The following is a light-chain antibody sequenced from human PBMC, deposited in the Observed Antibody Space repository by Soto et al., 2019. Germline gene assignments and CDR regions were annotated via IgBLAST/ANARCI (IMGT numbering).Light chain of an antibody. CDR3: QQLNTYPWT. V-gene: IGKV1-9*01. CDR1: QGISSY. CDR2: TAS. J-gene: IGKJ1*01. Sequence: DVQLTQSPSFLSASVGDRVTITCRASQGISSYLAWYQQKPGKAPKILIYTASTLQSGVPSRFSGSGSGTEFTLTLSSLQPEDFATYYCQQLNTYPWTFGQGTKVEI.